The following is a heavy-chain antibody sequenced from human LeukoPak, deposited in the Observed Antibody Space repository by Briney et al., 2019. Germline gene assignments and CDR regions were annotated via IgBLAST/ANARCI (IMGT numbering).Heavy chain of an antibody. CDR1: GFTFSRYA. CDR2: ISGSGGGT. V-gene: IGHV3-23*01. J-gene: IGHJ4*02. Sequence: GGSLRLSCAASGFTFSRYAMSWVRQAPGEGLEWVSVISGSGGGTYYADSVKGRFTISRDNSKNTLYLQMNSLRAEDTAVYYWANLSPRGYSYGSPDDYWGQGTLVTVSS. CDR3: ANLSPRGYSYGSPDDY. D-gene: IGHD5-18*01.